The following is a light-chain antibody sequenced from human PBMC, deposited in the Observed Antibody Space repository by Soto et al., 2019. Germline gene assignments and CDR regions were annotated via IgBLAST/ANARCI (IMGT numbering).Light chain of an antibody. CDR3: LLDFSYFWA. CDR1: QGIRND. J-gene: IGKJ1*01. CDR2: AAS. V-gene: IGKV1-6*01. Sequence: AIQMTQSPSSLSASVGDRVTITCRASQGIRNDLGWYQQKPGKAPKLLIYAASSLQSGVPSRFSGSGSGTDFTLTISSLQPDDFATYYCLLDFSYFWAFGQGTKVEIK.